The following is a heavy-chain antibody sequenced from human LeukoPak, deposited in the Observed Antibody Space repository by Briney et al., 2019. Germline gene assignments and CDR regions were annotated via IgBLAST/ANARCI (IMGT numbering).Heavy chain of an antibody. Sequence: PGGSLRLSCAASGFTFDDYGMSWVRQAPGKGLEGVSGINWNGGSTGYADSVKGRFTISRDNAKNSLYLQMNSLRAEDTALYYCARDPGYSSSWRNGYYYYMDVWGKGTTVTVSS. J-gene: IGHJ6*03. CDR1: GFTFDDYG. CDR3: ARDPGYSSSWRNGYYYYMDV. V-gene: IGHV3-20*04. CDR2: INWNGGST. D-gene: IGHD6-13*01.